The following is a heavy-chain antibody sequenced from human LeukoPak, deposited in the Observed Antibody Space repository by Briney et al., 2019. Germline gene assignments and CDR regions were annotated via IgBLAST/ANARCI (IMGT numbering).Heavy chain of an antibody. Sequence: GGSLRLSCAASGFTFSSYWMSWVRQAPGKGLEWVANIKQDGSENYYVDSVKGRFTISRDNAKNSLYLQMNSLRAEDTAVYYCAREGGDTQRDYYGMDVWGQGTTVTVSS. J-gene: IGHJ6*02. V-gene: IGHV3-7*01. CDR2: IKQDGSEN. CDR3: AREGGDTQRDYYGMDV. CDR1: GFTFSSYW. D-gene: IGHD5-18*01.